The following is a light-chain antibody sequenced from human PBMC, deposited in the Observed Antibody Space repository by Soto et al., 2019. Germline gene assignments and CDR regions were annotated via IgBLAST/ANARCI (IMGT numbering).Light chain of an antibody. CDR3: RSYTSSSTVV. V-gene: IGLV2-14*01. CDR2: DVS. J-gene: IGLJ2*01. Sequence: QSALTQPASVSGSPGQSITISCTGTSSDVGGYNYVSWYQQHPGKAPKLMIYDVSNRPSGVSNRFSGSKSGNTAFLTISGLQAEDEADYYCRSYTSSSTVVFGVGTKLTVL. CDR1: SSDVGGYNY.